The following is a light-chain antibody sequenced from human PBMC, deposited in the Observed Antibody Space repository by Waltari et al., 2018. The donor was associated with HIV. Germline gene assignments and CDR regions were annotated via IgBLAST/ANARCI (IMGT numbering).Light chain of an antibody. CDR3: SSYTSSSTYV. CDR2: DVS. J-gene: IGLJ1*01. Sequence: QSALTQPASVSGSPGQSITISCTGTSSDVGGYNYVSWYQQHPGKAPKLMIYDVSNRPSGVSNRFSGSKSGNTASLTFSGLQAEDEADYYCSSYTSSSTYVFGTGTKVTVL. CDR1: SSDVGGYNY. V-gene: IGLV2-14*03.